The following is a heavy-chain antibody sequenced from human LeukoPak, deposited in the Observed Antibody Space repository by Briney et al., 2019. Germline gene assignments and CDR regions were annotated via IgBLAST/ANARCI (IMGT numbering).Heavy chain of an antibody. CDR1: GGTFSGYA. Sequence: SVKVSCKASGGTFSGYAISWVRQAPGQGLEWMGGIIPIFGTANYAQKFQGRVTITADESTSTAYMELSSLRSEDTAVYYCARGPPYSGWYKYYFDYWGQGTLVTVSS. J-gene: IGHJ4*02. V-gene: IGHV1-69*13. D-gene: IGHD6-19*01. CDR3: ARGPPYSGWYKYYFDY. CDR2: IIPIFGTA.